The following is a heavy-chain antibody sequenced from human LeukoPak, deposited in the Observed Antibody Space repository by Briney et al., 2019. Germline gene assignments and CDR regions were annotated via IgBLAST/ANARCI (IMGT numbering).Heavy chain of an antibody. CDR3: VRYFKFRDKNYKDV. Sequence: SETLSLTCTVFGGSISTYYWGWIRQPPGEGLEWIAYMKYSGNTKYSPSLQSRVSISLDTSKNQFSLKLTSVTSADTAVYYCVRYFKFRDKNYKDVWGKGTTVTVSS. D-gene: IGHD2/OR15-2a*01. CDR1: GGSISTYY. J-gene: IGHJ6*03. CDR2: MKYSGNT. V-gene: IGHV4-59*01.